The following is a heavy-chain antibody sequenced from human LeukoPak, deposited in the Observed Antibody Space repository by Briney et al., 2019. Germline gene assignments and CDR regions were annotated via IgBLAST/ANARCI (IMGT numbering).Heavy chain of an antibody. J-gene: IGHJ4*02. CDR2: IYYSGST. CDR1: GGSISSSSYY. D-gene: IGHD6-19*01. Sequence: SDTLSLTCTVSGGSISSSSYYWGWIRQPPGKGLEWIGSIYYSGSTYYNPSLKSRVTISVDTSKNQFSLKLSSVTAADTAVYYCAREEGQQWLVNYWGQGTLATVSS. V-gene: IGHV4-39*02. CDR3: AREEGQQWLVNY.